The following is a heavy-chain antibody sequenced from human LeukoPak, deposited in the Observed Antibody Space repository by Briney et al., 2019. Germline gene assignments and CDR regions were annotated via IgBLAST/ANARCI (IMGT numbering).Heavy chain of an antibody. CDR1: GGSFSGYY. J-gene: IGHJ4*02. V-gene: IGHV4-34*01. CDR2: INHSGST. Sequence: KPSETLSLTCAVYGGSFSGYYWSWIRQPPGKGLEWIGEINHSGSTNYNPSLKSRVTISVDTSKNQFSLKLSSVTAADTAVYYCARDTGYYYDSSGSVFDYWGQGTLVTVSS. D-gene: IGHD3-22*01. CDR3: ARDTGYYYDSSGSVFDY.